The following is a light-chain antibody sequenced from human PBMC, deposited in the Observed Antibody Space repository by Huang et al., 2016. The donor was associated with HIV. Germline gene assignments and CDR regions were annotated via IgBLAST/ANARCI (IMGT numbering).Light chain of an antibody. V-gene: IGKV3-15*01. J-gene: IGKJ4*01. Sequence: IVMTQSPATLSVSLGERATLSCKASQSVSTNLAWYQQKPGQAPRLLIYGASTRATGIPARFSGSGSGTEFSLTISSLQSEDFAVYYCQHYDNWPPLTFGGGTKVEIK. CDR3: QHYDNWPPLT. CDR2: GAS. CDR1: QSVSTN.